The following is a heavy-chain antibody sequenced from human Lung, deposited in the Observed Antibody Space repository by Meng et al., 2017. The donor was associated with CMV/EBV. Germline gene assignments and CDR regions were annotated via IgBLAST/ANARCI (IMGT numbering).Heavy chain of an antibody. CDR1: GDSIGVIIYD. CDR3: ARHHHSPTFDY. D-gene: IGHD1-14*01. Sequence: SRGLGTLLRPLSPPGTVLGDSIGVIIYDWAWIRQHQGEGLWWFGSVVYNGTTYYTSSLKSRVSISVDTSKNQFSLKLSSVTAADTAVYYCARHHHSPTFDYWGQGTLVTVS. CDR2: VVYNGTT. J-gene: IGHJ4*02. V-gene: IGHV4-39*01.